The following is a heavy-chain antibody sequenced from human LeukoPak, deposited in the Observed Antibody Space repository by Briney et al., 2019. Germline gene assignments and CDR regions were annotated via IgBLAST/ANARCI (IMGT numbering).Heavy chain of an antibody. D-gene: IGHD2-21*01. CDR2: IYASGHT. CDR1: GGSLYSGSYY. J-gene: IGHJ6*03. Sequence: PSETLSLTCSVSGGSLYSGSYYWTWIRQPAGKGLGWIGRIYASGHTIYSPSLKSRVTMSVDTSKNQFSLKLTSVTAADSAVYYCARDAISSELVRDKYSYYYYMAVWGKGTTVTISS. CDR3: ARDAISSELVRDKYSYYYYMAV. V-gene: IGHV4-61*02.